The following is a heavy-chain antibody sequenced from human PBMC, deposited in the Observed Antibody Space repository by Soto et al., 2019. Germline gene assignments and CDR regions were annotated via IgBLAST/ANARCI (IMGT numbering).Heavy chain of an antibody. D-gene: IGHD4-17*01. V-gene: IGHV4-34*01. CDR1: RGSLSGYY. CDR2: INHSGRT. CDR3: ARGGEALNWYFEL. Sequence: QVQVQQWGAGLLKPSETLSLTCAVSRGSLSGYYWSWIRQPPEKGLEWIGEINHSGRTNYNPSLKSRVSISLDTSKTQFSLKLTSVTAADTAGYYCARGGEALNWYFELWGRGTLVTVSS. J-gene: IGHJ2*01.